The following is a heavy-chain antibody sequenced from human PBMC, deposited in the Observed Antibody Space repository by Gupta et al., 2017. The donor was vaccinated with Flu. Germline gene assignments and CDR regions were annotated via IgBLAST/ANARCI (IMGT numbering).Heavy chain of an antibody. CDR1: GFTFSSYS. CDR3: ASVTKEYFQH. CDR2: ISSSSSTI. Sequence: EVQLVESGGGLVQPGGSLRLSCAASGFTFSSYSMNWVRQAPGKGLEWASYISSSSSTIYYADSVKGRFTISRDNAKNSLYLQMNSLRDEDTAVYYCASVTKEYFQHWGQGTLVTLSS. D-gene: IGHD4-4*01. J-gene: IGHJ1*01. V-gene: IGHV3-48*02.